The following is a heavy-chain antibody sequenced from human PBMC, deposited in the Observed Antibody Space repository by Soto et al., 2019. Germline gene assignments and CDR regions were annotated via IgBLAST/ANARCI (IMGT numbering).Heavy chain of an antibody. J-gene: IGHJ3*02. CDR1: GYTFTSYG. V-gene: IGHV1-18*01. D-gene: IGHD6-19*01. CDR3: ARDYTVAGSHDAFDI. CDR2: ISAYNGNT. Sequence: ASVKVSCKASGYTFTSYGISWVRQAPGQGLEWMGWISAYNGNTNYAQKPQGRVTMTTDTSTSTACMELRSLRSDDTAVYYCARDYTVAGSHDAFDIWGQGTMVTVSS.